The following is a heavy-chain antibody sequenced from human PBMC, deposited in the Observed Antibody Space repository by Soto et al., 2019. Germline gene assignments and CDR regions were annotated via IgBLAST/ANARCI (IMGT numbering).Heavy chain of an antibody. J-gene: IGHJ5*02. Sequence: QVQLQESGPGLVKPSQTLSLTCTVSGGSISSGGYYWNWIRQHPGKGLEWIGYIYYIGSTYYNPSLRSRVTISLATSTNQFSLQLSSVTAADTAVYYCARSVFPWGQGTLVTVSS. CDR1: GGSISSGGYY. CDR2: IYYIGST. V-gene: IGHV4-31*03. CDR3: ARSVFP.